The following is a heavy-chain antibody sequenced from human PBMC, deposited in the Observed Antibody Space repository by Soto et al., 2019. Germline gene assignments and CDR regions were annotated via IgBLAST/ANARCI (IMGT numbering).Heavy chain of an antibody. CDR3: ARARCSSGQCYYFDY. J-gene: IGHJ4*02. D-gene: IGHD2-2*01. CDR2: ISRSGDRT. CDR1: GFTVSSYN. Sequence: EVQLVESGEGLVQPGGSLRLSCAASGFTVSSYNIHWIRQAPGKGLEFVSAISRSGDRTYYADSVRGRFTITRDNSKNTVWLQMGSLRAEDISVYYCARARCSSGQCYYFDYWGRGALVSVSS. V-gene: IGHV3-64*02.